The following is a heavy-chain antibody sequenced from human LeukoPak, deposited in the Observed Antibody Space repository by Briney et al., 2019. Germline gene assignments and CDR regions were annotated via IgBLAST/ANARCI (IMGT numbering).Heavy chain of an antibody. J-gene: IGHJ3*02. CDR2: ISSSSSYI. CDR3: AREVGTLQAFDI. D-gene: IGHD1-26*01. CDR1: GFTLSSYS. V-gene: IGHV3-21*01. Sequence: GGSLRLSCAASGFTLSSYSMNWVRQAPGKGLEWVSSISSSSSYIYYADSVKGRFTISRDNAKNSLYLQMNSLRAEDTAIYYCAREVGTLQAFDIWGQGTMVTVSS.